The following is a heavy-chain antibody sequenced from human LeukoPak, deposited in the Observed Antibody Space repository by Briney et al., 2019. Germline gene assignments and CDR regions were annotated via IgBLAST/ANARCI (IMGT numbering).Heavy chain of an antibody. CDR3: AKAHCSSTSCYSYYGMDV. D-gene: IGHD2-2*02. Sequence: GGSLRISCAASGFTFSSYSMNWVRQAPGKGLEWVSSISSSSSYIYYADSVKGRFTISRDNAKNSLYLQMNSLRAEDTAVYYCAKAHCSSTSCYSYYGMDVWGQGTTVTVSS. CDR2: ISSSSSYI. CDR1: GFTFSSYS. J-gene: IGHJ6*02. V-gene: IGHV3-21*04.